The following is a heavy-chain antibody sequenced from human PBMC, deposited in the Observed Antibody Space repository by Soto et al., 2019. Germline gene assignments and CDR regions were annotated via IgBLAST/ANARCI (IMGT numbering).Heavy chain of an antibody. Sequence: EVQLLESGGGLVQPGGSLRLSCAASGFRLSDSAVSWVRQAPGKGLEWVSSLTFTGDSAFYSDSVKGRFTISRDISKSTLYLQMNSLRAEDTAVYYCAKNGCSYPACYPYYYYVDVGGRGTTVTVSS. J-gene: IGHJ6*03. CDR1: GFRLSDSA. CDR3: AKNGCSYPACYPYYYYVDV. D-gene: IGHD2-15*01. V-gene: IGHV3-23*01. CDR2: LTFTGDSA.